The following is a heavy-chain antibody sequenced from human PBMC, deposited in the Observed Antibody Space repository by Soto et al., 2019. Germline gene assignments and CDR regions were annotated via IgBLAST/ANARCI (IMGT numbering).Heavy chain of an antibody. CDR2: IWYDGSNK. Sequence: PGGSLRLSCAASGFTFSSYGMHWVRQAPGKGLERVAVIWYDGSNKYYADSVKGRFTISRDNSKNTLYLQMNSLRAEDTAVYYCAREGRRIAVAGIDYWGQGTLVTVSS. CDR3: AREGRRIAVAGIDY. J-gene: IGHJ4*02. D-gene: IGHD6-19*01. V-gene: IGHV3-33*01. CDR1: GFTFSSYG.